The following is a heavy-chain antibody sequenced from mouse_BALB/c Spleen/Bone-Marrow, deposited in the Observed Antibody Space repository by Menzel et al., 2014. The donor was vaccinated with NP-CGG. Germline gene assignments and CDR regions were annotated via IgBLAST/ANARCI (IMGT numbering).Heavy chain of an antibody. CDR1: GFNIKDTY. Sequence: VQLQQPGAELVKPGASVKLPCTASGFNIKDTYMHWVKQRPEQGLEWIGRIDPANGNTKYDPKFQGKATITADTSSNTAYLQLSRLTSEDTAVYYCAGASYYAMDYWGQGTSVTVSS. V-gene: IGHV14-3*02. J-gene: IGHJ4*01. CDR2: IDPANGNT. CDR3: AGASYYAMDY.